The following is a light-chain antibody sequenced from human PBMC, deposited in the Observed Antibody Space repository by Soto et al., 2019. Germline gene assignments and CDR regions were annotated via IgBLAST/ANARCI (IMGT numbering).Light chain of an antibody. J-gene: IGKJ3*01. CDR3: QQYSSSPPEFT. CDR1: QSISSSY. V-gene: IGKV3-20*01. Sequence: EIVLTQSPGTLSLSPGERATLSCRASQSISSSYLAWYQQRPGQAPRLLFFGASYRATGIPDRFSGSGSGKDFTLTISRLEPEDFAVYYCQQYSSSPPEFTFGPGTRVDSK. CDR2: GAS.